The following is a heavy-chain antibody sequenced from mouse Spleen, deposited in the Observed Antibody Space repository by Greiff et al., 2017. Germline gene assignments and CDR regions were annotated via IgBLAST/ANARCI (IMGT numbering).Heavy chain of an antibody. J-gene: IGHJ3*01. CDR3: ARGESTMITTTGAWFAY. CDR2: IYPGDGDT. Sequence: QVQLKQSGAELVRPGSSVKISCKASGYAFSSYWMNWVKQRPGQGLEWIGQIYPGDGDTNYNGKFKGKATLTADKSSSTAYMQLSSLTSEDSAVYFCARGESTMITTTGAWFAYWGQGTLVTVSA. CDR1: GYAFSSYW. V-gene: IGHV1-80*01. D-gene: IGHD2-4*01.